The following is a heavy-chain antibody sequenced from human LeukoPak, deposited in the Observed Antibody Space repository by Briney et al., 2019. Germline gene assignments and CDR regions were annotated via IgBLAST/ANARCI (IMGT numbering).Heavy chain of an antibody. CDR1: GFNVNNAW. CDR3: YTSITDY. J-gene: IGHJ4*02. V-gene: IGHV3-15*07. Sequence: AGGSLRLSCAASGFNVNNAWMSWVRQAPGKGLEWVGRIRSKIDGGATDYAAPVKGRFTISRDDSKNTLYLQINSLKIEDTAMYYCYTSITDYWGQGTLVTVS. D-gene: IGHD2-21*01. CDR2: IRSKIDGGAT.